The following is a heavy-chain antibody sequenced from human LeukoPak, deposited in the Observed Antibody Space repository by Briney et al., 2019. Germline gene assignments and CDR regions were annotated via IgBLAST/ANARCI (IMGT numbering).Heavy chain of an antibody. CDR1: GYSFTSYW. D-gene: IGHD6-6*01. CDR3: ARQYRYSSSSGIWFDP. J-gene: IGHJ5*02. CDR2: IYPGDSDT. V-gene: IGHV5-51*01. Sequence: PGESLKISCKGSGYSFTSYWIGWVRQMPGKGLEWMGIIYPGDSDTRYSPSLQGQVTISADKSISTAYLQWSSLKASDTAMYYCARQYRYSSSSGIWFDPWGQGTLVTVSS.